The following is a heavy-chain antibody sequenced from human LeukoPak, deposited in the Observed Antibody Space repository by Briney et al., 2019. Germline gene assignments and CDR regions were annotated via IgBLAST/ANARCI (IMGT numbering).Heavy chain of an antibody. J-gene: IGHJ3*02. V-gene: IGHV4-28*05. CDR1: GYSISSSNW. D-gene: IGHD5-18*01. CDR3: ARNSGYSYGGFDI. Sequence: SETLSLTCAVSGYSISSSNWWGWMRQPPGKGLEWIGYIHYSGTIYYNPSLKSRVTMSVDTSKNQFSLKLSSVTAVDTAVYCCARNSGYSYGGFDIWGQGTMVTVSS. CDR2: IHYSGTI.